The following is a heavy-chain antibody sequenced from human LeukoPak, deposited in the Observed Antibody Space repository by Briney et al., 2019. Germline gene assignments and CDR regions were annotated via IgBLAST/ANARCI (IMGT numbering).Heavy chain of an antibody. CDR1: GDTFSDYS. CDR3: ARDRPRARYFDY. CDR2: IIPILNVP. Sequence: PEASVKVSCKASGDTFSDYSISWVRQAPGQGLEWMGRIIPILNVPNYAQKFEGRVTITADKSTSTAYMELSSLKSEDTAVYFCARDRPRARYFDYWGQGTLVTVSS. J-gene: IGHJ4*02. V-gene: IGHV1-69*04. D-gene: IGHD2-15*01.